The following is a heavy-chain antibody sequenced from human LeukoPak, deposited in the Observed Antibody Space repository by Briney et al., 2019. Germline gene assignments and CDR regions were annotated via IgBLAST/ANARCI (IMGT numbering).Heavy chain of an antibody. CDR3: AKNVGSKFRYFFDY. CDR2: VGLSSAAT. J-gene: IGHJ4*02. D-gene: IGHD1-26*01. CDR1: GFTFSSYG. V-gene: IGHV3-23*01. Sequence: GGSLRLSCAASGFTFSSYGMHWVRQAPGKGLEWVSVVGLSSAATFYADPVRGRVTISRDNSKSTLYLQMNSLRAEDTAVYCCAKNVGSKFRYFFDYWGQGTLVTVSS.